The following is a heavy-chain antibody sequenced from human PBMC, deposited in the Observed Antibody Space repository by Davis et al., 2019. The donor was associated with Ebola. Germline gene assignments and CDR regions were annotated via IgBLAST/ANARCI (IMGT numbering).Heavy chain of an antibody. CDR1: GYTFTTYN. J-gene: IGHJ4*02. D-gene: IGHD6-19*01. V-gene: IGHV1-18*01. CDR2: VNPYNGNT. CDR3: AKVRVGSGWYFDY. Sequence: ASVKVSCKASGYTFTTYNMDWLRQAPGQGLEWMGRVNPYNGNTNYAQNFQGRVSMTTDTSTSTAYMELRSLRSDDTAVYYCAKVRVGSGWYFDYWGQGTLVTVSS.